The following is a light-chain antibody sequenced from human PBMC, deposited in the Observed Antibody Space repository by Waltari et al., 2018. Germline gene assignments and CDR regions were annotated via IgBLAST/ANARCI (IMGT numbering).Light chain of an antibody. J-gene: IGLJ2*01. V-gene: IGLV3-25*03. CDR1: ELADKY. CDR3: QSADDSGNHVL. Sequence: SPGLTQPPSVSVSPGQTALITCSGDELADKYIYWFQQKSGQAPVVVIRRNTGRPSGIPARFAASDSGTTGTLVISGVQAEDEADYYCQSADDSGNHVLFGGGTRLTVL. CDR2: RNT.